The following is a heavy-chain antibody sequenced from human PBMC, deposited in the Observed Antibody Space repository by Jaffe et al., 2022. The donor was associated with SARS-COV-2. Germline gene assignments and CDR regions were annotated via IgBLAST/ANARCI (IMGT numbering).Heavy chain of an antibody. CDR2: ISWNSGSI. V-gene: IGHV3-9*01. D-gene: IGHD5-18*01. CDR3: AKGRGYSYGNYYGMDV. J-gene: IGHJ6*02. Sequence: EVQLVESGGGLVQPGRSLRLSCAASGFTFDDYAMHWVRQAPGKGLEWVSGISWNSGSIGYADSVKGRFTISRDNAKNSLYLQMNSLRAEDTALYYCAKGRGYSYGNYYGMDVWGQGTTVTVSS. CDR1: GFTFDDYA.